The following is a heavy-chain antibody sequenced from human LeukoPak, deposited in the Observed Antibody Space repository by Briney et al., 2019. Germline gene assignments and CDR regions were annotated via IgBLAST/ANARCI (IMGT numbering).Heavy chain of an antibody. Sequence: ASVKVSCKASGYTFTGYNIHWVRQAPGHGFEWMGRLVPNSGGTNYAQSFQGRDTMTRDTSITTAYTELSSLRSDDTAVYYCARRHNFGYDYWGQGTLLTVSS. CDR2: LVPNSGGT. CDR1: GYTFTGYN. D-gene: IGHD5-18*01. CDR3: ARRHNFGYDY. V-gene: IGHV1-2*06. J-gene: IGHJ4*02.